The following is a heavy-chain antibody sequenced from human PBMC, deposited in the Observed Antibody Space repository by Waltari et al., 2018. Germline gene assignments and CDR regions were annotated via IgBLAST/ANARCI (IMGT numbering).Heavy chain of an antibody. Sequence: QVQLQQWGAGLLKPSETLSLTCAVYGGSFSGYYWSWIRQPPGKGLEWIGEINHSGSTNCNPSLKSRVTISVDTSKNQFSLKLSSVTAADTAVYYCARGRYMVRGVRFWFDPWGQGTLVTVSS. J-gene: IGHJ5*02. CDR1: GGSFSGYY. CDR3: ARGRYMVRGVRFWFDP. CDR2: INHSGST. V-gene: IGHV4-34*01. D-gene: IGHD3-10*01.